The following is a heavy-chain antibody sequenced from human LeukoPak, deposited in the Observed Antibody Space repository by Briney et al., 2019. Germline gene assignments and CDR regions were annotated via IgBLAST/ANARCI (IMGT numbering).Heavy chain of an antibody. D-gene: IGHD1-26*01. Sequence: GGSLRLSCAASGFTFSSYAMSWVRQAPGKGLEWVSAISGSGGSTYYADSVKGRFTISGDDSKNTLYLQMNSLRAEDTAIYYCAKSLSGSYDYWGQGTLVTVSX. CDR1: GFTFSSYA. CDR3: AKSLSGSYDY. V-gene: IGHV3-23*01. J-gene: IGHJ4*02. CDR2: ISGSGGST.